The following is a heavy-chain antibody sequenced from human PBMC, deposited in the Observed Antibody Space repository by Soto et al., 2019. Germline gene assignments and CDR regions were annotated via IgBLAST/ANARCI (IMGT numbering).Heavy chain of an antibody. D-gene: IGHD2-2*01. CDR1: GYTFTSYY. CDR3: ARGAVVPAAIRAPFDE. J-gene: IGHJ4*02. CDR2: INPSGGST. V-gene: IGHV1-46*01. Sequence: ASVKVSCKASGYTFTSYYMRWVRQAPGQGLEWMGIINPSGGSTSYAQKFQGRVTMTRDTSTSTVYMELSSLRSEDTAVYYCARGAVVPAAIRAPFDEWGQGTLVTVSS.